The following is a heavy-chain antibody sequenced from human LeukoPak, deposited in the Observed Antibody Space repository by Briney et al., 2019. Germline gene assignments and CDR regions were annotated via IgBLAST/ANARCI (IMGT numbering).Heavy chain of an antibody. CDR2: INTNSGGT. J-gene: IGHJ4*02. CDR3: ARDWGYFDSRGYCDY. V-gene: IGHV1-2*02. Sequence: ASVKVSCKASGYSFTGYYMHWVRQAPGQGLEWMGWINTNSGGTNYAQKFQGRVTMTRDTSISTAYMELSRLRPDDTAVYYCARDWGYFDSRGYCDYWGQRTLVTVSS. CDR1: GYSFTGYY. D-gene: IGHD3-22*01.